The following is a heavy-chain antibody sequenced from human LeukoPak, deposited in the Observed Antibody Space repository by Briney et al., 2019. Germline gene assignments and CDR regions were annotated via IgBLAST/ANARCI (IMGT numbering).Heavy chain of an antibody. V-gene: IGHV1-18*01. J-gene: IGHJ4*02. CDR1: GYTFTSYG. CDR2: ISAYNGNT. Sequence: ASVKVSCKASGYTFTSYGISWVRQAPGQGLEWMGWISAYNGNTNYAQKLQGRVTMTTDTSTGTAYMELRSLRSDDTAVYYCARVSASSGYKTNDYWGQGTLVTVSS. CDR3: ARVSASSGYKTNDY. D-gene: IGHD3-22*01.